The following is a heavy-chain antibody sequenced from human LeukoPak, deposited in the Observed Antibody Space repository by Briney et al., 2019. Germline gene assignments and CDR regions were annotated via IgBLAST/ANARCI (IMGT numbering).Heavy chain of an antibody. D-gene: IGHD2-2*01. CDR2: IIPIFGTA. Sequence: ASVKVSCKASGGTFTSYALSWVRQAPGQGLEWMGGIIPIFGTANYAQKFQGRVTITADKSTSTAYMELSSLRSVDTAVYYCARGYKGYCSSTSCYGWFDPWGQGTLVTVSS. J-gene: IGHJ5*02. V-gene: IGHV1-69*06. CDR3: ARGYKGYCSSTSCYGWFDP. CDR1: GGTFTSYA.